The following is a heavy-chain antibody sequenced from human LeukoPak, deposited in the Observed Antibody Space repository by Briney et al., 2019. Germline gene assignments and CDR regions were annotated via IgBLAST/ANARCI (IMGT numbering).Heavy chain of an antibody. V-gene: IGHV4-39*07. J-gene: IGHJ3*02. CDR1: GGSISSSSYY. CDR2: IYYSGST. D-gene: IGHD6-13*01. CDR3: ARLTGGLQIAAAGREAFDI. Sequence: KPSETLSLTCTVSGGSISSSSYYWGWIRQPPGKGLEWIGSIYYSGSTNYNPSLKSRVTISVDKSKNQFSLKLSSVTAADTAVYYCARLTGGLQIAAAGREAFDIWGQGTMVTVSS.